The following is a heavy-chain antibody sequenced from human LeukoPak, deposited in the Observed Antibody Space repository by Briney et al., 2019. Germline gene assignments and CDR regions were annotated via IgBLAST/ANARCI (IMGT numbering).Heavy chain of an antibody. Sequence: GGSLRLSCAASGFTFSSYSMNWVRQAPGKGLEWVSSISSSSSYIYYADSVKGRFTVSRDNAKNSLDLQMNSLRAEDTAVYYCARWDDLFLIDFWGQGTLVTVSS. CDR1: GFTFSSYS. D-gene: IGHD3-9*01. CDR2: ISSSSSYI. V-gene: IGHV3-21*01. J-gene: IGHJ4*02. CDR3: ARWDDLFLIDF.